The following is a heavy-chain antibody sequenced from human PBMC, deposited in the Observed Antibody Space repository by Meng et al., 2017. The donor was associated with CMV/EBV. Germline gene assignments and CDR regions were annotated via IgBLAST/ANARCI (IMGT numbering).Heavy chain of an antibody. CDR3: VRGDMPAAVLGSFDL. J-gene: IGHJ3*01. CDR2: IRSKAYGGTT. CDR1: GFTFGDYA. V-gene: IGHV3-49*04. Sequence: GESLKISCTASGFTFGDYAMSWVRQAPGKGLEWVGFIRSKAYGGTTEYAASVKGRFTISRNNARNSLSLEMNNLRVEDTALYYCVRGDMPAAVLGSFDLWGQGTMVTVSS. D-gene: IGHD2-2*02.